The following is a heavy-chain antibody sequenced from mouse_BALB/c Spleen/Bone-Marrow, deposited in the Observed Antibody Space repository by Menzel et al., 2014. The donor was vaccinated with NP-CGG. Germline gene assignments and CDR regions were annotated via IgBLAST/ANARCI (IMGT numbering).Heavy chain of an antibody. V-gene: IGHV1-80*01. D-gene: IGHD1-1*01. Sequence: VQLQQSGAELVRPGSSVKISCKASGYAFSSYWMNWVKQRPGQGLEWIGQIYPGDGDTNYSGKFKGKATLTADKSSSTAYMQLSSLTSEDSAVYFCAREDGSSPFAYWGQGTLVTVSA. CDR1: GYAFSSYW. CDR2: IYPGDGDT. CDR3: AREDGSSPFAY. J-gene: IGHJ3*01.